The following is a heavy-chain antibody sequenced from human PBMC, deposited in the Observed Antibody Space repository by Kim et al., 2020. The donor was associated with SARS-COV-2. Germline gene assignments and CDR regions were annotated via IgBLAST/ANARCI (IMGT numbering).Heavy chain of an antibody. J-gene: IGHJ6*02. D-gene: IGHD6-13*01. CDR2: IIPIFGTA. CDR1: GGTFSSYA. Sequence: SVKVSCKASGGTFSSYAISWVRQAPGQGLEWMGGIIPIFGTANYAQKFQGRVTITADESTSTAYMELSSLRSEDTAVYYCARERRGYSSSWRYGMDVWGQGTTVTVSS. CDR3: ARERRGYSSSWRYGMDV. V-gene: IGHV1-69*13.